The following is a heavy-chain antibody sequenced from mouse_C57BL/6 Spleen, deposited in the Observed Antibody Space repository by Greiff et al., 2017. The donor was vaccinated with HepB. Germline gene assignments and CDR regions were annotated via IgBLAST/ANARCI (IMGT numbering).Heavy chain of an antibody. CDR1: GFTFSSYA. CDR2: ISDGGSYT. J-gene: IGHJ3*01. CDR3: ARDYYGSSPPFAD. D-gene: IGHD1-1*01. V-gene: IGHV5-4*01. Sequence: EVMLVESGGGLVKPGGSLKLSCAASGFTFSSYAMSWVRQTPEKRLEWVATISDGGSYTYYPDNVKGRFTISRDNAKNNLYLQMSHLKSEDTAMYYCARDYYGSSPPFADWGQGTLVTVSA.